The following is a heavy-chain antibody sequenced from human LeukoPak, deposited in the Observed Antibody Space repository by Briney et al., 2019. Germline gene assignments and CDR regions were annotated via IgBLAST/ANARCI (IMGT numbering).Heavy chain of an antibody. Sequence: GGSLRLSCAASGLTFSSYSMNWVRQAPGKGLEWVSSISSSSSYIYYADSVKGRFTISRDNAKNSLYLQMNSLRAEDTAVYYCARDGGVGAYDDFDIWGQGTMVTVSS. D-gene: IGHD1-26*01. CDR3: ARDGGVGAYDDFDI. V-gene: IGHV3-21*01. J-gene: IGHJ3*02. CDR1: GLTFSSYS. CDR2: ISSSSSYI.